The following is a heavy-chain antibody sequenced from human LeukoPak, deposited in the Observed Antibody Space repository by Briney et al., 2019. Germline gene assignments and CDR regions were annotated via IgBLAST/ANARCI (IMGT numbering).Heavy chain of an antibody. CDR3: AKDHYYDSSGYSPLAY. Sequence: GGSLRLSCAASGFTFSSYAMSLVRQAPGKGLEWVSAISGSGGSTYYADSVKGRFTISRDNSKNTLYLQMNSLRAEDTAVYYCAKDHYYDSSGYSPLAYWGQGTLVTVSS. J-gene: IGHJ4*02. CDR2: ISGSGGST. CDR1: GFTFSSYA. D-gene: IGHD3-22*01. V-gene: IGHV3-23*01.